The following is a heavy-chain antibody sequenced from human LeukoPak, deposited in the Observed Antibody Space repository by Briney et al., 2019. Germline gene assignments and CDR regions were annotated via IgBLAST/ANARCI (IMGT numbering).Heavy chain of an antibody. CDR1: GYTFTGYY. J-gene: IGHJ4*02. D-gene: IGHD6-19*01. Sequence: ASVKVSCKASGYTFTGYYMHWVRQAPGQGLEWMGWINPNSGGTNYAQKFQGRVTMTRDTSISTAYMELSRLRSDDTAVYYCARDLGTNSSGWYGYYWGQGTLATVSS. V-gene: IGHV1-2*02. CDR2: INPNSGGT. CDR3: ARDLGTNSSGWYGYY.